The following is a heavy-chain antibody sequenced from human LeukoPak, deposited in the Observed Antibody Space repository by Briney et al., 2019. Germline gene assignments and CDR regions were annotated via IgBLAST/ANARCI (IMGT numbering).Heavy chain of an antibody. D-gene: IGHD5-18*01. J-gene: IGHJ4*02. Sequence: GGSLRLSCAASGFTVSSNYMSWVRQAPGKGLEWVSVIYSGGSTYYADSVKGRFTISRDNSKNTLYLQMNSLRAEDTAVYYCARVHSYGHFDYWGQGTLVTVSS. CDR2: IYSGGST. CDR3: ARVHSYGHFDY. CDR1: GFTVSSNY. V-gene: IGHV3-53*01.